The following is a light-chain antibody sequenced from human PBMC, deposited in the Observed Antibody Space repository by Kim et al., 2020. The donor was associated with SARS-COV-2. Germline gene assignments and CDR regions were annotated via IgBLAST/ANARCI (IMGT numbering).Light chain of an antibody. CDR1: QAIRKY. Sequence: SGAVGDRVTITCRASQAIRKYLAWYQQKPGKIPKLLIHAVSILHSGVPARFSGSGSGTDFALTIRGLQPEDVGTYYCQTYDTVPYTFGQGTKLEI. CDR3: QTYDTVPYT. J-gene: IGKJ2*01. V-gene: IGKV1-27*01. CDR2: AVS.